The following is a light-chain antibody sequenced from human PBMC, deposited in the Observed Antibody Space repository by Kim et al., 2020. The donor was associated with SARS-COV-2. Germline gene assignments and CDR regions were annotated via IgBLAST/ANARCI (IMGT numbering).Light chain of an antibody. Sequence: GQSVTISWPGTSSDIGSYNRVSWYQQPPGTAPKLIIYEVNNRPSGVPDRFSGSKSGNTASLTLSGLQAEDEADYYCSSFTTSKTLLFGGGTQLTVL. V-gene: IGLV2-18*02. CDR2: EVN. CDR1: SSDIGSYNR. CDR3: SSFTTSKTLL. J-gene: IGLJ2*01.